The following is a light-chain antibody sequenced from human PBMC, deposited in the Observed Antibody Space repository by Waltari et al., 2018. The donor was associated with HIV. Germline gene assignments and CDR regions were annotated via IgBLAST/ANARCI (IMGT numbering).Light chain of an antibody. CDR2: TNN. CDR3: AAWDDSLNGFV. Sequence: HSVPPPPPSASGPPGQRLTTPSSGSRPPLGLTSQLWYQQLPRAAPTLLIYTNNQRPSGVPDRFSGSKSGTSASLAISGLQSEDEADYYCAAWDDSLNGFVFGAGTKVTVL. V-gene: IGLV1-44*01. CDR1: RPPLGLTS. J-gene: IGLJ1*01.